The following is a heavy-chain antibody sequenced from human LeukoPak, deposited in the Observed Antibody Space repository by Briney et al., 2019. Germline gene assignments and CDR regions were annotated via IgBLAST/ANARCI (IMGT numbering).Heavy chain of an antibody. J-gene: IGHJ4*02. CDR1: GFTFSSYT. D-gene: IGHD6-6*01. CDR3: ARVGGSARRSSRFDY. CDR2: ISSSSSYI. V-gene: IGHV3-21*01. Sequence: PGGSLRLSCAASGFTFSSYTVNWVRQAPGKGLEWVSSISSSSSYIYYADSVKGRFTISRDNAKNSLYLQMNSLRAEDTAVYYCARVGGSARRSSRFDYWGQGTLVTVSS.